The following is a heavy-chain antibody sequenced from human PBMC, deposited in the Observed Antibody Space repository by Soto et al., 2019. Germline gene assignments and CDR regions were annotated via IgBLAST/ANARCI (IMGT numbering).Heavy chain of an antibody. CDR2: ISYDGSNK. Sequence: PGGSLRLSCAASGFTFSIYAMHWVRQAPGKGLEWVAGISYDGSNKYYADSVKGRFTISRDNSKNTLFLQMNSLRAEDTAVYYCAKVMITFGGSRYGLDVWGQGTTVTVSS. D-gene: IGHD3-16*01. J-gene: IGHJ6*02. CDR1: GFTFSIYA. V-gene: IGHV3-30-3*01. CDR3: AKVMITFGGSRYGLDV.